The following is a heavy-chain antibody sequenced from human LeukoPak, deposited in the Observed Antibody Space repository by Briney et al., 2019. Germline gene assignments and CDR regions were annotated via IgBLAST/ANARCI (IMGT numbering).Heavy chain of an antibody. CDR3: ARAQSLYLEAAGLPFYFDY. V-gene: IGHV3-21*01. CDR2: ISSSSSYI. J-gene: IGHJ4*02. CDR1: GFTFSSYS. Sequence: PGGSLRLSCAASGFTFSSYSMNWVRQAPGKGLEWVSSISSSSSYIYYADSVKGRFTISRDNAKNSLYLQMNSLRAEDTAVYYCARAQSLYLEAAGLPFYFDYWGQGTLVTVSS. D-gene: IGHD6-13*01.